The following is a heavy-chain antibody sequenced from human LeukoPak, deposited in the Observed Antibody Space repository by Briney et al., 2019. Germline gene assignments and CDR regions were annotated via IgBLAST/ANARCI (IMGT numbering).Heavy chain of an antibody. CDR2: INHSGIN. V-gene: IGHV4-34*08. D-gene: IGHD3-16*01. CDR3: AKKKVDVMGNQYYYYYGLDV. J-gene: IGHJ6*02. Sequence: GSLRLSCAASGFTFSSYAMHWVRQAPGKGLEWIGEINHSGINHFNPSLKSRVTISADTSKKQVFLNLSSVTAADTAVYYCAKKKVDVMGNQYYYYYGLDVWGQGTTVTVSS. CDR1: GFTFSSYA.